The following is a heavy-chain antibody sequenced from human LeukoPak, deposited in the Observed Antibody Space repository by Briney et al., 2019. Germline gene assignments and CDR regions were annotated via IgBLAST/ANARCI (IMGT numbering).Heavy chain of an antibody. Sequence: SETLSLTCTVSGGSISSGSYYWSWIRQPAGKGLEWIGYIYYSGSTYHNPSLKSRVIISVDTSKNQFSLKLSSVTAADTAVYYCASHFRITMIVVVANDAFDIWGQGTMVTVSS. CDR2: IYYSGST. CDR3: ASHFRITMIVVVANDAFDI. CDR1: GGSISSGSYY. J-gene: IGHJ3*02. D-gene: IGHD3-22*01. V-gene: IGHV4-31*03.